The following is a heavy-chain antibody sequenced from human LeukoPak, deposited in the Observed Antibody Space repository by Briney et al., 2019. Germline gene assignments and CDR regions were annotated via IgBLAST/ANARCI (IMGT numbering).Heavy chain of an antibody. CDR1: GFTFSSYG. J-gene: IGHJ3*02. CDR3: AKDLNSGPRDI. Sequence: GGSLRLFCAASGFTFSSYGMHWVRQAPGKGLEWVAVISYDGSNKYYADSVKGRFTISRGNSKNTLYLQMNSLRAEDTAVYYCAKDLNSGPRDIWGQGTMVTVSS. D-gene: IGHD1-26*01. CDR2: ISYDGSNK. V-gene: IGHV3-30*18.